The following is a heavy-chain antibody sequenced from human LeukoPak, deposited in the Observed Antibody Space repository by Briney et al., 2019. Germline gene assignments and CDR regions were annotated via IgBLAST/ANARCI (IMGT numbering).Heavy chain of an antibody. CDR3: ARRGEQWLVRARAFDI. D-gene: IGHD6-19*01. Sequence: GGSLRLSCAASGFTFSSYWMSWVRQAPGKGLEWVANIKQDGSEKYYVDSVKGRFTISRDNAKNSLYLQMNSLRAEDTAVYYCARRGEQWLVRARAFDIWGQGTMVTVSS. V-gene: IGHV3-7*01. CDR2: IKQDGSEK. J-gene: IGHJ3*02. CDR1: GFTFSSYW.